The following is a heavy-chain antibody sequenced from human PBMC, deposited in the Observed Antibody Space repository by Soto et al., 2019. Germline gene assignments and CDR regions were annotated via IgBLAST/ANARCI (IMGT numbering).Heavy chain of an antibody. CDR1: GGTFRNYG. D-gene: IGHD2-15*01. CDR3: GRYCSGGSCHTLDYYGMDV. J-gene: IGHJ6*02. V-gene: IGHV1-69*13. Sequence: SVKVSCKVSGGTFRNYGIGWVRQAPGQGLEWMGGIIPVFGTTNYAQKFQGRVTITADESTSTAYIEVSSLRSEDTAMFYCGRYCSGGSCHTLDYYGMDVWGQGTTVTVSS. CDR2: IIPVFGTT.